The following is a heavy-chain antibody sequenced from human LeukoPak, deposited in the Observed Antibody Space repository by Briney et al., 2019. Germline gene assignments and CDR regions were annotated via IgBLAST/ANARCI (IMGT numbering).Heavy chain of an antibody. J-gene: IGHJ3*02. CDR3: AKARAFAVPAAIKDAFDI. CDR1: GFTFSSYG. CDR2: IRYDGSNK. V-gene: IGHV3-30*02. Sequence: GGSLRLSCAASGFTFSSYGMHWVRQAPGKGLEWVAFIRYDGSNKYYADSVKGRFTISRDNSKNTLYLQMNSLRAEDTAVYYCAKARAFAVPAAIKDAFDIWGQGTMVTVSS. D-gene: IGHD2-2*01.